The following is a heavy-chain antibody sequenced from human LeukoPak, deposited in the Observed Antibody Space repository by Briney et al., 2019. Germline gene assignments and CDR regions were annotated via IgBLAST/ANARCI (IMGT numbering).Heavy chain of an antibody. CDR1: GFTFSSYW. CDR3: ARVRSSWHVFDY. V-gene: IGHV3-74*01. CDR2: INSDGSST. D-gene: IGHD6-13*01. J-gene: IGHJ4*02. Sequence: GGSLRLSCAAYGFTFSSYWMDRVRQAPGKGLVWVSRINSDGSSTSYADCVKGRFTISRDNAKNTLYLQMNSLRAEDTAVYYCARVRSSWHVFDYWGQGTLVTVSS.